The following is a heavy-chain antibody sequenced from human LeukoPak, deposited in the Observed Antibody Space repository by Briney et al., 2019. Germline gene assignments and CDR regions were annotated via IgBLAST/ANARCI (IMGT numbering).Heavy chain of an antibody. J-gene: IGHJ6*02. CDR2: IYPGDSHA. V-gene: IGHV5-51*01. Sequence: GESLKISCKGSGYSFTSYWIAWARQMPGKGLEWLGIIYPGDSHARYSPSFQGQVTISADKSISTAYLQWSSLKASDTAMYYCARLASSQHLAMDVWGQGTTVTVSS. CDR1: GYSFTSYW. CDR3: ARLASSQHLAMDV.